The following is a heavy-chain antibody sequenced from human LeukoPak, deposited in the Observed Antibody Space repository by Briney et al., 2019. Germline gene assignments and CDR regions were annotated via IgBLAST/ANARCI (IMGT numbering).Heavy chain of an antibody. CDR3: ARGRGWVDH. Sequence: GGSLRLSCAASGFTFTAYAMSWFRQTPEKGLEWVANIHDDEIVTHYVDSVKGRFTISRDNARNSVNLQLNSLRVEDTALYYCARGRGWVDHWGQETLVTVSS. D-gene: IGHD3-16*01. CDR1: GFTFTAYA. V-gene: IGHV3-7*01. CDR2: IHDDEIVT. J-gene: IGHJ4*02.